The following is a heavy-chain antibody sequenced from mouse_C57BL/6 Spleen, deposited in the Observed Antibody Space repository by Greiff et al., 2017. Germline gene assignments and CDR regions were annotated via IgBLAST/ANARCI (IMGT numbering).Heavy chain of an antibody. Sequence: EVQGVESGGGLVQPGGSLSLSCAASGFTFTDYYMSWVRQPPGKALEWLGFIRNKANGYTTEYSASVKGRFTISRDNSQSILYLQMNALRAEDSATYYCARYKGGYYFYAMDYWGQGTSVTVSS. V-gene: IGHV7-3*01. CDR2: IRNKANGYTT. J-gene: IGHJ4*01. CDR3: ARYKGGYYFYAMDY. CDR1: GFTFTDYY. D-gene: IGHD2-3*01.